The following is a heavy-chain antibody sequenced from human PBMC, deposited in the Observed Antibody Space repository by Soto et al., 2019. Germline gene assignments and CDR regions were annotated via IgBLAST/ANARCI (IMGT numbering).Heavy chain of an antibody. CDR3: AKEDSSGWDYYFDY. V-gene: IGHV3-30*18. CDR1: GFTFSSYG. J-gene: IGHJ4*02. D-gene: IGHD6-19*01. Sequence: GGSLRLSCAASGFTFSSYGMHWVRQAPGKGLEWVAVISYDENYKHYADSVKGRFTISRDNSKNTLYLQMNSLRAEDTDVYYCAKEDSSGWDYYFDYWGQGTLVTVSS. CDR2: ISYDENYK.